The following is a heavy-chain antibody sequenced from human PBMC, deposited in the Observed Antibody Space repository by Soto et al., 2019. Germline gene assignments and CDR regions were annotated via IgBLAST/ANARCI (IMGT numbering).Heavy chain of an antibody. V-gene: IGHV3-11*01. CDR3: AREAGDAFYYDYYYMDV. D-gene: IGHD7-27*01. CDR2: ISSSGSTI. CDR1: GFTFSDYY. Sequence: QVQLVESGGGLVKPGGSLRLSCAASGFTFSDYYMSWIRQAPGKGLEWVSYISSSGSTIYYADSVKGRFTIARDNAKSSLYLQEHSPGAEATAVYYCAREAGDAFYYDYYYMDVWGGGTTVTVSS. J-gene: IGHJ6*03.